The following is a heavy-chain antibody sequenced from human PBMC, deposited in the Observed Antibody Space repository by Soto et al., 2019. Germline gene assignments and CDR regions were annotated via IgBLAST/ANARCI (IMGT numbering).Heavy chain of an antibody. V-gene: IGHV1-69*13. D-gene: IGHD3-10*01. CDR2: IIPIFGTA. CDR1: GVTFSSYA. CDR3: AVHYGSGSYYWFDP. J-gene: IGHJ5*02. Sequence: SVKVSCKASGVTFSSYAISWVRQAPGQGLEWMGGIIPIFGTANYAQKFQGRVTITADESTSTAYMELSSLRSEDTAVYYCAVHYGSGSYYWFDPWGQGTLVTVSS.